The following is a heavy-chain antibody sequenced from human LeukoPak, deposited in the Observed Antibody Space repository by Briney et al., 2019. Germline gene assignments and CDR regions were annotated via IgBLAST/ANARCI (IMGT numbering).Heavy chain of an antibody. CDR2: ISYHGSSK. CDR3: AKKGEMGVVPAALDY. Sequence: HPGRSLRLSCAASGFTFSSYGMHWVRQAPGKGLEWVAVISYHGSSKYYADSVKGRFTISRDNSENTLYLQMDSLRAEDTAVYYCAKKGEMGVVPAALDYWGQGTLATVSS. CDR1: GFTFSSYG. D-gene: IGHD2-2*01. J-gene: IGHJ4*02. V-gene: IGHV3-30*18.